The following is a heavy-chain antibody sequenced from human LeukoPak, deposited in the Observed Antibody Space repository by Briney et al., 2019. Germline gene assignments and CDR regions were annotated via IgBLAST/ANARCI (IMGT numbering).Heavy chain of an antibody. Sequence: GGSLRLSCEVSGLIFRSYWMSWVRQAPGKGLEWVANINQEGSEKYFEDSVKGRFTISRDNAKNSLHLQMNTLRAEGTAVYYCARERDGRFFDDWGQGTLVTVSS. CDR2: INQEGSEK. CDR3: ARERDGRFFDD. CDR1: GLIFRSYW. J-gene: IGHJ4*02. V-gene: IGHV3-7*01. D-gene: IGHD5-24*01.